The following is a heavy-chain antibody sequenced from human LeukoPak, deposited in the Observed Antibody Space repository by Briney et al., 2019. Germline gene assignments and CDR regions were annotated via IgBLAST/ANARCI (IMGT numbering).Heavy chain of an antibody. Sequence: SETLSLTCTVSGGSISSGGSYWSWIRQHPGKGLEWIGYIYYSGSTSYNPSLKSRVTISLDTSKNQFSLKLSSVTAADTAVYYCVRDCSGFYGDDICVAYWGQGTLVTVSS. CDR2: IYYSGST. CDR1: GGSISSGGSY. V-gene: IGHV4-31*03. J-gene: IGHJ4*02. CDR3: VRDCSGFYGDDICVAY. D-gene: IGHD2-15*01.